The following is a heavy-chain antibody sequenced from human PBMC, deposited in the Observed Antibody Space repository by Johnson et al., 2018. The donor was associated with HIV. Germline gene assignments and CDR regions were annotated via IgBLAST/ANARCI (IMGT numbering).Heavy chain of an antibody. CDR1: GFTFSSYA. V-gene: IGHV3-7*01. CDR2: INQDGSEK. Sequence: VQLVESGGGVVQPGGSLRLSCAASGFTFSSYAMNWVRQAPGKGLEWVANINQDGSEKYYVDSVKGRFTISRDNVNNSVFLLLNSLRVEDTAVYFCARAHLIFPKNAFDIWGQGTMVSVSS. CDR3: ARAHLIFPKNAFDI. J-gene: IGHJ3*02. D-gene: IGHD2-8*01.